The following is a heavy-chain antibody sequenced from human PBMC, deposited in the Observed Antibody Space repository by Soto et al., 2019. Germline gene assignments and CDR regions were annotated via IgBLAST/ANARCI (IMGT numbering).Heavy chain of an antibody. J-gene: IGHJ3*02. V-gene: IGHV5-51*01. D-gene: IGHD2-2*01. CDR2: IYPGDSDT. CDR3: ARAPDIVVVPAAWRLLGLDAFDI. CDR1: GYSFTSYW. Sequence: GESLKISCKGSGYSFTSYWIGWVRQMPGKGLEWMGIIYPGDSDTRYSPSFQGQVTISADKSISTAYLQWSSLKASDTAMYYCARAPDIVVVPAAWRLLGLDAFDIWGQGTMVTVSS.